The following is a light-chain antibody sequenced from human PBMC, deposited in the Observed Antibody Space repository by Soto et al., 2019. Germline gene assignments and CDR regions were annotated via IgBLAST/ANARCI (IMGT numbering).Light chain of an antibody. J-gene: IGKJ1*01. CDR2: DAS. Sequence: DIRMTQSPSTLSASLGDRVTITCRASQTISSWLAWYQQKPGKAPKLLISDASNLESGVPSRFSGSGSGIEFTLTISSLQTDDFATYYCQQYNNHSPTFGQGTKVDIK. CDR1: QTISSW. V-gene: IGKV1-5*01. CDR3: QQYNNHSPT.